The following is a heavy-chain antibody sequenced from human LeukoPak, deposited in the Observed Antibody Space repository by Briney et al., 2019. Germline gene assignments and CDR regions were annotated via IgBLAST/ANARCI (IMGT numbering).Heavy chain of an antibody. V-gene: IGHV1-18*01. CDR3: ARLTYDYVWGSYRSFDY. Sequence: ASVKVSCKASGYTFTSYGISWVRQAPGQGPEWMGWISAYSTYNGNTNYAQKLQGRVTMTTDTSTSTAYMELRSLRSDDTAVYYCARLTYDYVWGSYRSFDYWGQGTLVTVSS. J-gene: IGHJ4*02. D-gene: IGHD3-16*02. CDR1: GYTFTSYG. CDR2: ISAYSTYNGNT.